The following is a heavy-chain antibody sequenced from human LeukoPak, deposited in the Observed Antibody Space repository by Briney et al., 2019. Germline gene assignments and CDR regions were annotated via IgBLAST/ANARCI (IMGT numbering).Heavy chain of an antibody. D-gene: IGHD5-18*01. Sequence: SETLSLTCAVYGASFSGYYWSWIRQSPGKGLEWIGEINHSGSTNYNPSLKSRISISVDTSKNQFSLKLSSVTAADTAVYYCARGGYSYGLYYYYYYMDVWGKGTTVTVSS. V-gene: IGHV4-34*01. J-gene: IGHJ6*03. CDR1: GASFSGYY. CDR3: ARGGYSYGLYYYYYYMDV. CDR2: INHSGST.